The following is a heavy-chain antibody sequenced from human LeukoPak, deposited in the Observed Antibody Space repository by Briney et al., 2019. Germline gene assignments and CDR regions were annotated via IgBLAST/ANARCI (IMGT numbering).Heavy chain of an antibody. CDR1: GFTFSSYE. CDR2: ISDSGSTI. J-gene: IGHJ4*02. D-gene: IGHD6-19*01. V-gene: IGHV3-48*03. CDR3: ARNRASSGWYY. Sequence: PGGSLRLSCVASGFTFSSYEMNWVRQAPGKGLEWVSYISDSGSTIYYADSVKGRFTISRDNAKNSLYLQMNSLGAEDTAFYYCARNRASSGWYYWGQETLVTVSS.